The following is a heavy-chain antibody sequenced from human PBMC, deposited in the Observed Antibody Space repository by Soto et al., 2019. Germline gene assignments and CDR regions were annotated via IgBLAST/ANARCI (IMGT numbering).Heavy chain of an antibody. V-gene: IGHV1-69*01. CDR3: LREDRSSDY. Sequence: QVQLVQAGAEVKMPGSSVKVSCTASGDTFSNYAISWARQAPGQGLEWMGGIIPVFATPHYAQRFQGRVSITADESTRTVYMELSSLVSDDTAVYSGLREDRSSDYWGQGTLVIVSS. CDR2: IIPVFATP. J-gene: IGHJ4*02. D-gene: IGHD6-6*01. CDR1: GDTFSNYA.